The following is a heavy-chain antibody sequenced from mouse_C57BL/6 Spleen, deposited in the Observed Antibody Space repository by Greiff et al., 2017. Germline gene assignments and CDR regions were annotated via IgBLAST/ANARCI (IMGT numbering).Heavy chain of an antibody. CDR3: ATRFAY. V-gene: IGHV5-17*01. CDR1: GFTFSDYG. J-gene: IGHJ3*01. CDR2: ISSGSSTI. Sequence: EVKLMESGGGLVKPGGSLQLSCAASGFTFSDYGMHWVRQAPEKGLAWVAYISSGSSTIYYADTVKGRFTISRDNAKNTLFLQMTSLRSEDTAMYYCATRFAYWGQGTLVTVSA.